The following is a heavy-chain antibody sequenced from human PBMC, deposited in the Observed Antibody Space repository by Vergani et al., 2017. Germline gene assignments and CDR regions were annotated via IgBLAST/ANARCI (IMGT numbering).Heavy chain of an antibody. CDR3: ARSPSWFGELSYFDY. CDR2: IYPGDSDT. CDR1: GYSFTSYW. J-gene: IGHJ4*02. V-gene: IGHV5-51*03. Sequence: EVQLVQSGAEVKKPGESLKISCKGSGYSFTSYWIGWVRQMPGKGLEWMGIIYPGDSDTRYSPSFQGQVTISADKSISTAYLQWSSLKASDTAMYHCARSPSWFGELSYFDYWGQGTLVTVSS. D-gene: IGHD3-10*01.